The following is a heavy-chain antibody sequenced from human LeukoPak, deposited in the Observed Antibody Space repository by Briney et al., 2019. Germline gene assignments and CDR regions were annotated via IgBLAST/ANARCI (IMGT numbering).Heavy chain of an antibody. CDR3: ARQGGLGWLTLDY. CDR2: TYYRSKWYN. J-gene: IGHJ4*02. V-gene: IGHV6-1*01. CDR1: GDSVSSNSAA. D-gene: IGHD2-21*01. Sequence: SQPLSLTCAISGDSVSSNSAAWNWVTQSPSRGLEWLVKTYYRSKWYNDYAASVKSRISIDPDTSKNQFSLQLISVTPEDTAVYYCARQGGLGWLTLDYWGQGTLVTVSS.